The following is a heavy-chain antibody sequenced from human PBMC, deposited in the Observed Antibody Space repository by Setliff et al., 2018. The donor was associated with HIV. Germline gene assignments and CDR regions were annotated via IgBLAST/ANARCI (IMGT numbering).Heavy chain of an antibody. J-gene: IGHJ6*03. Sequence: ASVKVSCKASGYGLIAYAMNWVRQAPGQRPEWMGWINPGNGNTKYSQKFQGRVTITRVTSASTVYMELSGLRSEDTAVYYCARDLSIDSSGYPRIGYSYMDVWGKGTTVTAP. CDR3: ARDLSIDSSGYPRIGYSYMDV. D-gene: IGHD3-22*01. CDR2: INPGNGNT. CDR1: GYGLIAYA. V-gene: IGHV1-3*01.